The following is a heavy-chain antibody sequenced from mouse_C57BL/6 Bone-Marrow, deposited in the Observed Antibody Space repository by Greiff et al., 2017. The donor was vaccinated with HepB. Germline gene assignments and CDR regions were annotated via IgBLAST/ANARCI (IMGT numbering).Heavy chain of an antibody. CDR1: GFTFSSYG. J-gene: IGHJ3*01. V-gene: IGHV5-6*01. Sequence: EVQVVESGGDLVKPGGSLKLSCAASGFTFSSYGMSWVRQTPDKRLEWVATISSGGSYTYYPDSVKGRFTISRDNAKNTLYLQMSSLKSEDTAMYYCASAWFAYWGQGTLVTVSA. CDR2: ISSGGSYT. CDR3: ASAWFAY.